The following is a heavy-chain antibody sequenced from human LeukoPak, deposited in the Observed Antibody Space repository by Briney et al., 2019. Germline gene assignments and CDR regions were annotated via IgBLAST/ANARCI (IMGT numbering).Heavy chain of an antibody. CDR3: ARRPLSAVAGALSDYYYHMDV. CDR1: GGTFSSYA. CDR2: IIPIFGTA. J-gene: IGHJ6*03. D-gene: IGHD6-19*01. V-gene: IGHV1-69*13. Sequence: SVKVSCKASGGTFSSYAISWVRQAPGQGLEWMGGIIPIFGTANYAQKFQGRVTITADESTSTAYMELSSLRSEDTAVYYCARRPLSAVAGALSDYYYHMDVWGKGTTVTISS.